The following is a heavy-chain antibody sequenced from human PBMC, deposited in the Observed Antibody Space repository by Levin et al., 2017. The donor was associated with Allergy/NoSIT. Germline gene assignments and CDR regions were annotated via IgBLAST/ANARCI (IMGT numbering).Heavy chain of an antibody. CDR2: ISSSSSYI. D-gene: IGHD3-22*01. CDR3: ARSPMPNSFYYDSSAFDY. J-gene: IGHJ4*02. V-gene: IGHV3-21*01. CDR1: GFTFSRYS. Sequence: PGGSLRLSCAASGFTFSRYSMNWVRQAPGKGLEWVSSISSSSSYIYYADSVKGRFTISRDNAKSSLYLQMNSLRAEDTAVYYCARSPMPNSFYYDSSAFDYWGQGTLVTVSS.